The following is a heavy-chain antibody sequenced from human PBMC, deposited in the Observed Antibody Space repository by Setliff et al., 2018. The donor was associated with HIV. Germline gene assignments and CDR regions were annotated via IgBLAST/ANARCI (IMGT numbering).Heavy chain of an antibody. V-gene: IGHV4-59*11. D-gene: IGHD6-13*01. Sequence: SETLSLTCTVSGASISSHYWSWIRQPPGKGLEWIGYTYFSGTTNYNPSLKSRVTISVDTSKNQFSLNLNSVTAADTAVYYCARAISAAGIAPFDFWGQGTLVTAPQ. J-gene: IGHJ4*02. CDR3: ARAISAAGIAPFDF. CDR1: GASISSHY. CDR2: TYFSGTT.